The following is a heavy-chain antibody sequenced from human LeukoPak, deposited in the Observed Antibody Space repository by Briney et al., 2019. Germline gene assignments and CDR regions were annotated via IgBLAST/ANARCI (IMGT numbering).Heavy chain of an antibody. J-gene: IGHJ3*01. V-gene: IGHV3-33*08. CDR2: IWYDGNDK. CDR1: GFTFSRYP. Sequence: PGGSLRLSWAASGFTFSRYPMHWVRQAPGKGLEWVAVIWYDGNDKYYADSVKGRFTISRDNSKNTLDLQMNSLRAEDTAVYYCARDMWRNGYSNAFNLWGQGTMVTVSS. CDR3: ARDMWRNGYSNAFNL. D-gene: IGHD3-22*01.